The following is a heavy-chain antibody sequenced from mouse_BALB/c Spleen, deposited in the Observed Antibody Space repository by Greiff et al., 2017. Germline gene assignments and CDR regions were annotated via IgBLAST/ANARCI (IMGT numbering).Heavy chain of an antibody. J-gene: IGHJ4*01. Sequence: EVHLVESGGGLVKPGGSLKLSCAASGFTFSSYTMSWVRQTPEKRLEWVATISSGGSYTYYPDSVKGRFTISRDNAKNTLYLQMSSLKSEDTAMYYCTRDCITTVVARGYAMDYWGQGTSVTVSS. CDR3: TRDCITTVVARGYAMDY. CDR2: ISSGGSYT. D-gene: IGHD1-1*01. CDR1: GFTFSSYT. V-gene: IGHV5-6-4*01.